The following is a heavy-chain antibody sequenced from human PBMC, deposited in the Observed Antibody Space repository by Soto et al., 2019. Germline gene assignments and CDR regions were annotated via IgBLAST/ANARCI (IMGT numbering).Heavy chain of an antibody. CDR3: ARGIWFGEMIHGMDV. CDR2: ISYDGSNK. V-gene: IGHV3-30-3*01. Sequence: QVQLVESGGGVVQPGRSLRLSCAAFGFIFSNYAMHWVRQAPGKGLEWVAFISYDGSNKYYADSVKGRFSISRDNSKNRVYLQMNSLRVEDTSMYYCARGIWFGEMIHGMDVWGQGTTVTVSS. D-gene: IGHD3-10*01. CDR1: GFIFSNYA. J-gene: IGHJ6*02.